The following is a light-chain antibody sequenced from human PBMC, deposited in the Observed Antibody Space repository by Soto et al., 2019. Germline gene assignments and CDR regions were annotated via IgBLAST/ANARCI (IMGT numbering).Light chain of an antibody. CDR1: QSVSGY. Sequence: EIVLTQSPATLSLSPGERATLSCRASQSVSGYLAWYQQRPGQAPRLVMYDTSNRATGIPVRFSGSGSGTDFTLNLLSLAPEDFAVYYCQQRSTWPYTFGQGTKLDLK. J-gene: IGKJ2*01. V-gene: IGKV3-11*01. CDR3: QQRSTWPYT. CDR2: DTS.